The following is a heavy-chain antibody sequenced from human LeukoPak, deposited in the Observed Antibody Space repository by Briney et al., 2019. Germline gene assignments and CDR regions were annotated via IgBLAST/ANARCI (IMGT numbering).Heavy chain of an antibody. D-gene: IGHD6-13*01. J-gene: IGHJ5*02. CDR1: GFTFSSYS. V-gene: IGHV3-21*01. Sequence: PGGSLRLSCAASGFTFSSYSMNWVRQAPGKGLEWVSSISSSSSYIYYADSVKGRFTISRDNAKNSLYLQMNSLRAEDTAVYYCARDFLSSGIAAAGTPNWFDPWGQGTLVTVSS. CDR2: ISSSSSYI. CDR3: ARDFLSSGIAAAGTPNWFDP.